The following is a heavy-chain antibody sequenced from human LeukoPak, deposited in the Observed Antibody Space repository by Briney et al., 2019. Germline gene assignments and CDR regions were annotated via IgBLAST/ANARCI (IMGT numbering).Heavy chain of an antibody. D-gene: IGHD3-10*01. CDR1: GFTFSSYW. V-gene: IGHV3-74*01. J-gene: IGHJ5*02. CDR2: INSDGSST. CDR3: ARGTYYSNGWFDP. Sequence: GGSLRLSCAASGFTFSSYWMHWVRQAPGKGLVWVSRINSDGSSTSYADSVKGRFTISRDNAKNTLYLQMNSLRAEDTAVYYCARGTYYSNGWFDPWGQGTLVTVSS.